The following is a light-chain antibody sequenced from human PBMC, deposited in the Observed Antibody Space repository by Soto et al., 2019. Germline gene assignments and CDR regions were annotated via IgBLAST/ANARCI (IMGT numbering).Light chain of an antibody. CDR3: QQYGSSGT. J-gene: IGKJ1*01. CDR1: QSVSNNY. Sequence: EIVLTQSPGTLSLSPGERATLSCRASQSVSNNYLAWYQPKPGQAPRLLIYVASNRATGIPDRFIGSGSGTDFTLTISRLEPEDFAVYYCQQYGSSGTFGQGTKVEIK. CDR2: VAS. V-gene: IGKV3-20*01.